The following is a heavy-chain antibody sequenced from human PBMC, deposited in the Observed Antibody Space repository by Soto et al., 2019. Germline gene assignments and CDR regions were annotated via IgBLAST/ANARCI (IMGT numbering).Heavy chain of an antibody. CDR3: AKRTVADWFDP. J-gene: IGHJ5*02. CDR2: IYYSGST. D-gene: IGHD4-4*01. CDR1: SGSISSSSYY. Sequence: QLQLQESGPGLVKPSETLSLTCTVSSGSISSSSYYWGWIRQPTGKGLEWIGSIYYSGSTYYNPSLKSRVTISVDTSKSQFSRKLSPVTAADTAVYYCAKRTVADWFDPWGQGTLVTVSS. V-gene: IGHV4-39*01.